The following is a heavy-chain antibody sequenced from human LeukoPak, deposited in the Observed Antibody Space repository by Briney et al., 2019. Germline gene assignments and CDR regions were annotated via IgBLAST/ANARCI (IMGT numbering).Heavy chain of an antibody. J-gene: IGHJ4*02. Sequence: SETLSLTCTVSGASINNYYWSWIRQTPGKGLEWIGYIYYSGSTNYNPPLKSRVTMSVDTPKNQFSLILSSVTAADTAVYYCARHHYASGRTLDYWGQGTLVTVSS. D-gene: IGHD3-10*01. V-gene: IGHV4-59*08. CDR1: GASINNYY. CDR2: IYYSGST. CDR3: ARHHYASGRTLDY.